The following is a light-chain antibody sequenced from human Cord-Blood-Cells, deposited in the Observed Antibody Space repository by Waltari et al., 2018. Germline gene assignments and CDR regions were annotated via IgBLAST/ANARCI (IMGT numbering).Light chain of an antibody. V-gene: IGKV3-20*01. CDR1: QSVSSSY. CDR3: QQYGSSPKT. J-gene: IGKJ1*01. CDR2: GAS. Sequence: EIVLTQSPGTLSLSPGERATLSCRASQSVSSSYLVWYQQKPGQAPRLLIYGASSRATGIPDRFRGSGSGTDFTHTISRLEPEDVAVYYCQQYGSSPKTFGQGTKVEIK.